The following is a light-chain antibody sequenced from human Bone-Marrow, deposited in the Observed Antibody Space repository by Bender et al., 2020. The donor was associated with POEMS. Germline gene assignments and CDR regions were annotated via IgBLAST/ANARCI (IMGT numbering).Light chain of an antibody. CDR2: RDT. V-gene: IGLV3-25*03. CDR1: ALSKQF. CDR3: QAWDSSTGGV. J-gene: IGLJ2*01. Sequence: SYELTQPPSVSVSPGQTARITCSGDALSKQFAYWYQQKPGQAPVVVIYRDTERPSGIPERFSGSSSGTAVTLTISGVQAEDEADYYCQAWDSSTGGVFGGGTKLTVL.